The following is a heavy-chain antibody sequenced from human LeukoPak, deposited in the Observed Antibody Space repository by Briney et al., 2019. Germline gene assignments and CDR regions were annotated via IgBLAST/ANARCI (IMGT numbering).Heavy chain of an antibody. D-gene: IGHD1-14*01. CDR3: AKTTLPRGARYHFDY. V-gene: IGHV3-23*01. CDR1: GFTFSTFA. J-gene: IGHJ4*02. Sequence: GGSLRLSCAASGFTFSTFAMSWVRQAPGKGLEWVSGISSRGSTTYYADSVNGRFTISRDNSKNTLYLQVSSLGADDTAVYYCAKTTLPRGARYHFDYWGQGTLVTVSS. CDR2: ISSRGSTT.